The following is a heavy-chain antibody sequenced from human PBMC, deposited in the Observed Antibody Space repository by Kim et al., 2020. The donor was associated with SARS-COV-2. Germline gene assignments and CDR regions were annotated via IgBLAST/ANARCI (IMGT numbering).Heavy chain of an antibody. Sequence: LSLTCAASGFTFSSYWMSWVRQAPGKGLEWVANIKQDGSEKYYVDSVKGRFTISRDNAKNSLYLQMNSLRAEDTAVYYCARDFDELQAFDYWGQGTLFTVSS. V-gene: IGHV3-7*01. CDR3: ARDFDELQAFDY. D-gene: IGHD2-15*01. CDR2: IKQDGSEK. J-gene: IGHJ4*02. CDR1: GFTFSSYW.